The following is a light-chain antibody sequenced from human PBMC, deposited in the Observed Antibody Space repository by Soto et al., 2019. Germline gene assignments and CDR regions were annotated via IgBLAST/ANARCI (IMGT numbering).Light chain of an antibody. V-gene: IGKV3-20*01. J-gene: IGKJ1*01. Sequence: EIVLTQSPGTLSLSPGERATLSCRASQSVSSSYFAWYQQKPGQAPRLLIYSASNRATGIPDRFSGSGSGTDFTLTISRLEPEDFAVYYCQQYDASLGTFGQGTKVEI. CDR1: QSVSSSY. CDR2: SAS. CDR3: QQYDASLGT.